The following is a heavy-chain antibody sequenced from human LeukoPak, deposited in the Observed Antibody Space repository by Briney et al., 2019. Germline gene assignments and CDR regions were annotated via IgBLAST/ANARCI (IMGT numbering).Heavy chain of an antibody. D-gene: IGHD6-13*01. Sequence: PGGSLRLSCAASGFSFKDYYFSWIRQAPGKGLEWVSFINVNGGAMYYADFVKGRFTICRDNAKSSLYLEMNSLRVEDTAVYYCARGPRILAAGSYYFDYWGQGSLVTVSS. CDR1: GFSFKDYY. CDR2: INVNGGAM. J-gene: IGHJ4*02. V-gene: IGHV3-11*01. CDR3: ARGPRILAAGSYYFDY.